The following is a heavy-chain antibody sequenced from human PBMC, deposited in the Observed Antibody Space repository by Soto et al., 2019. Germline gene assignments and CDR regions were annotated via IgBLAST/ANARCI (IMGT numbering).Heavy chain of an antibody. CDR1: GFTFSSYA. V-gene: IGHV3-23*01. Sequence: GGSLRLSCAASGFTFSSYAMSWVRQAPGKGLEWVSAISGSGGSTYYADSVKGRFTISRDNSKNTLYLQMNSLRAEDTAVYYCAKDVISSGLSNWFDPWGQGTLVTVSS. CDR3: AKDVISSGLSNWFDP. J-gene: IGHJ5*02. CDR2: ISGSGGST. D-gene: IGHD6-19*01.